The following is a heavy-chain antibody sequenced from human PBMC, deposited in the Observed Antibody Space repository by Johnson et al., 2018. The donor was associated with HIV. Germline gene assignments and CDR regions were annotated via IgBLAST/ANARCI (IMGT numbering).Heavy chain of an antibody. CDR1: GITVSSNY. CDR3: ARGPSQLYWPDVAFDI. CDR2: IYDGGTT. J-gene: IGHJ3*02. V-gene: IGHV3-66*01. D-gene: IGHD2-8*02. Sequence: MLLVESGGDLVQPGGSLRLSCAASGITVSSNYMSWVRQAPGKGLEWVSFIYDGGTTYYADSVKGRFTISRDNSKNTLYLQMNSLRAEDTAVYYCARGPSQLYWPDVAFDIWGQGTMVTVSS.